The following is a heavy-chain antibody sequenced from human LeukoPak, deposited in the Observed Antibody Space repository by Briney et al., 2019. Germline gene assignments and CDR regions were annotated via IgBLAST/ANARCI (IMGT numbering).Heavy chain of an antibody. Sequence: SETLSLTCTVSGGSISSYYWSWIRQPPGKGLEWIGYIYYSGSTNYNPSLKSRVTISVDTSKNQFSLKLSSVTAADTAVYYCARGTLGDSSPYYYYMDVWGKGTTVTVSS. D-gene: IGHD3-22*01. J-gene: IGHJ6*03. CDR3: ARGTLGDSSPYYYYMDV. CDR2: IYYSGST. V-gene: IGHV4-59*01. CDR1: GGSISSYY.